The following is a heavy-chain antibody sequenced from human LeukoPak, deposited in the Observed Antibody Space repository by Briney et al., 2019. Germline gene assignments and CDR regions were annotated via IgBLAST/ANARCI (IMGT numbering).Heavy chain of an antibody. V-gene: IGHV4-59*01. CDR1: GGSISSYY. CDR3: ARANPMVRGVHFDY. CDR2: IYYSGST. J-gene: IGHJ4*02. D-gene: IGHD3-10*01. Sequence: PSETPSLTCTVSGGSISSYYWSWIRQPPGKGLEWIGYIYYSGSTNYNPSLKSRVTISVDTSKNQFSLKLSSVTAADTAVYYCARANPMVRGVHFDYWGQGTLVTVSS.